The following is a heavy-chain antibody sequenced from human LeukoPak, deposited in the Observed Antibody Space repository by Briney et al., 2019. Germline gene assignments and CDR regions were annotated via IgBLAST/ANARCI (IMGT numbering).Heavy chain of an antibody. CDR1: GGSISSGGYY. Sequence: SETLSLTCTVSGGSISSGGYYWSWIRQPPGKGLEWIGYIYHSGSTYYNPSLKSRVTISVDTSKNQFSLKLSSVTAADTAVYYCASYSSGSPEAFDYWGQGTLVTVSS. V-gene: IGHV4-30-2*02. CDR2: IYHSGST. J-gene: IGHJ4*02. CDR3: ASYSSGSPEAFDY. D-gene: IGHD6-19*01.